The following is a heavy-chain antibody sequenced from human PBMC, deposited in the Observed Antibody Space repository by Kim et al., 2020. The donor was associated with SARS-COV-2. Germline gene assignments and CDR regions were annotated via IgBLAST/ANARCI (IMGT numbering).Heavy chain of an antibody. D-gene: IGHD3-16*02. CDR1: GFTFSTYW. Sequence: GGSLRLSCAASGFTFSTYWMSWVRQVPGKGLEWVANINQDGSEKYYVDSVKGRFTISRDNAKKSLYLQMNSLRAEDTAVYYFARGREYLSDWGQGTLVTV. CDR3: ARGREYLSD. CDR2: INQDGSEK. J-gene: IGHJ4*02. V-gene: IGHV3-7*04.